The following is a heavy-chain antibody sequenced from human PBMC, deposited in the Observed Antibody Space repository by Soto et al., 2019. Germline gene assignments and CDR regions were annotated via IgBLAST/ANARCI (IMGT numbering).Heavy chain of an antibody. D-gene: IGHD2-21*02. Sequence: QLQLQESGSRLVKPSQTLSLTCAVSGGSISRAGYSWSWIRQSPGKGLEWIGYIYNRGSTFYNPSLKSRLTKSVDRSKNQLSLQLNSVTAADTAVYYCASSRVVTTYFDFWGQGTLVTVSS. CDR3: ASSRVVTTYFDF. CDR1: GGSISRAGYS. J-gene: IGHJ4*02. CDR2: IYNRGST. V-gene: IGHV4-30-2*06.